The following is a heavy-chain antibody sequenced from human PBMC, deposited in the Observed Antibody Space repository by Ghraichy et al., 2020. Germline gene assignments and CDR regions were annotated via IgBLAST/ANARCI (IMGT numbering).Heavy chain of an antibody. CDR1: GFTFSRNI. J-gene: IGHJ4*02. CDR3: VREEDHDRSGLDY. D-gene: IGHD3-22*01. CDR2: ISSSSIYI. V-gene: IGHV3-21*01. Sequence: GGSLRLSCAASGFTFSRNIMNWVRQAPGKGLEWVSSISSSSIYIYYADSVKGRFTISRDNAKNSLYLQMNSLRAEDTAVYYCVREEDHDRSGLDYWGQGTLVTVS.